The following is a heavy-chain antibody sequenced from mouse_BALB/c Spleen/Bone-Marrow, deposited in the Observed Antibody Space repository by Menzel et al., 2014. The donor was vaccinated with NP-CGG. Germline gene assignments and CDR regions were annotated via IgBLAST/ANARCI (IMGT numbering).Heavy chain of an antibody. CDR3: ASYYDYDGRGY. CDR2: IYPGDGDT. CDR1: GYTFTSYW. Sequence: VKLVESGAELARPGASVKLSCKASGYTFTSYWMQWVKQRPGQGLEWIGAIYPGDGDTRYTQKFKGKATLTADKSSSTAYMQLSSSASEDSAVYYCASYYDYDGRGYWGQGTTLTVSS. D-gene: IGHD2-4*01. V-gene: IGHV1-87*01. J-gene: IGHJ2*01.